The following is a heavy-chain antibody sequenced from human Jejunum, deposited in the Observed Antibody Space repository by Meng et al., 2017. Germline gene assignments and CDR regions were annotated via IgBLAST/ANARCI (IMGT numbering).Heavy chain of an antibody. J-gene: IGHJ4*02. Sequence: GESLKISCAASGFTFSDYAMSWVRQAPGKGLEWVSVISGRGDITDYADSVKVRFTISRDNNNNALSLQMNSLRAEDAALYYCAKKSCTSSNCHRWYYWGQGTLVTVSS. D-gene: IGHD2-2*02. V-gene: IGHV3-23*01. CDR3: AKKSCTSSNCHRWYY. CDR2: ISGRGDIT. CDR1: GFTFSDYA.